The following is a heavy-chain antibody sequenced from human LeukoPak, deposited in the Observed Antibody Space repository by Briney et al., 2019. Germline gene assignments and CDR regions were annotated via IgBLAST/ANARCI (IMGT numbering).Heavy chain of an antibody. CDR1: GFTFSSYE. CDR2: ISGSSSTI. D-gene: IGHD6-19*01. J-gene: IGHJ4*02. Sequence: GGSLRLSCAASGFTFSSYEMNWVRQAPGKGLEWGSYISGSSSTIYYADSVKGRLTISRNNAKTSLYLQMNSLRAEDTGVYYCQISSGWKGGYYFDFWGQGALVTVSA. V-gene: IGHV3-48*03. CDR3: QISSGWKGGYYFDF.